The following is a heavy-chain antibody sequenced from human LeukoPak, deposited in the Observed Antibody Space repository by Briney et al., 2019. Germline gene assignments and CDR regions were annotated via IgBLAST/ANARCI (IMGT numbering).Heavy chain of an antibody. D-gene: IGHD3-22*01. J-gene: IGHJ4*02. V-gene: IGHV3-30-3*01. CDR3: ARGDYYDSSGYYYFDY. Sequence: PGRSLRLSCAASGFTFNIYAMHWVRQAPGKGLEWMAVISYDESNEYYADSVKGRFTISRDNSKNTLYLQMNSLRAEDTAVYYCARGDYYDSSGYYYFDYWGQGTLVTVSS. CDR1: GFTFNIYA. CDR2: ISYDESNE.